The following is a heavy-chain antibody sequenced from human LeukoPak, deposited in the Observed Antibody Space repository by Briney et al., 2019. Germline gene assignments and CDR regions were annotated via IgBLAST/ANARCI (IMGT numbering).Heavy chain of an antibody. Sequence: SETLSLTCAVYGGSFSGYYWSGIRQPPGKGLEWIGEINHSGSTNYNPSLRSRVTISVDTSKNQFSLKLSSVTAADTAVYYCARGRHSSGWYGYWGQGTLVTVSS. D-gene: IGHD6-19*01. CDR1: GGSFSGYY. V-gene: IGHV4-34*01. CDR3: ARGRHSSGWYGY. J-gene: IGHJ4*02. CDR2: INHSGST.